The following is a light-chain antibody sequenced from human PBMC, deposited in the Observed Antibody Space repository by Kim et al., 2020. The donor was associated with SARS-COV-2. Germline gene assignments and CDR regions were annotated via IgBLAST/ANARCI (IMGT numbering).Light chain of an antibody. V-gene: IGLV2-11*01. Sequence: QEVTIACTGTSIDVGGYNYVTWYRQHQGKARKLMIYDVSKRHSGVPDRVSGSKSGNTASLTVSGLQAEDEADYSCCSYAGSYTLVVFGGGTQLTVL. CDR1: SIDVGGYNY. CDR2: DVS. CDR3: CSYAGSYTLVV. J-gene: IGLJ2*01.